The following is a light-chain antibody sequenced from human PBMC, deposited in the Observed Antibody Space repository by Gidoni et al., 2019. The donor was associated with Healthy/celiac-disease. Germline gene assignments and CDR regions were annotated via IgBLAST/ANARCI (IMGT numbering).Light chain of an antibody. CDR3: QQYNNWPFT. CDR1: QSVRSN. V-gene: IGKV3-15*01. Sequence: EIVMTQAPATLSVSPGERATLSCKASQSVRSNLAWYQQKPGQAPRLLIYGASTRATDIPARFSGSGSGTEFTLTISSLQSEDFAVYYCQQYNNWPFTFGPGTKVDIK. J-gene: IGKJ3*01. CDR2: GAS.